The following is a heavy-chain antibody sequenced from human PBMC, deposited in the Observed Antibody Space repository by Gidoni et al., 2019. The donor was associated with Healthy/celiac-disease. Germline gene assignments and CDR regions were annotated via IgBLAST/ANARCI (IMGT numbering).Heavy chain of an antibody. CDR1: GFTCGDYA. CDR3: TRKDIVVVPAAIPYYYYYGMDV. D-gene: IGHD2-2*02. J-gene: IGHJ6*02. Sequence: EVQLVESGGGLVKPGRSLRLSCTASGFTCGDYAMSWLRQDPGKGVGWVGFIRSKAYGGTTEYAASGKGRFTISRDDSKSIAYLQMNSLKTEDTAVYYCTRKDIVVVPAAIPYYYYYGMDVWGQGTTVTVSS. CDR2: IRSKAYGGTT. V-gene: IGHV3-49*05.